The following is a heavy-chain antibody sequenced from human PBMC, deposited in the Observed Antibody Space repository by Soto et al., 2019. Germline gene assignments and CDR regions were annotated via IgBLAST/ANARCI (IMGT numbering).Heavy chain of an antibody. J-gene: IGHJ5*02. D-gene: IGHD4-4*01. CDR3: ARVLYDYSNRGRFDP. CDR2: IWYDGSNE. CDR1: GFTFSNYG. Sequence: GGSLRLSCAASGFTFSNYGMHWVRQAPGKGLEWVAVIWYDGSNEYYADSVKGRFTISRDTSKNTLFLQMNSLRAEDTAVYYCARVLYDYSNRGRFDPWGQGTQVTVSS. V-gene: IGHV3-33*01.